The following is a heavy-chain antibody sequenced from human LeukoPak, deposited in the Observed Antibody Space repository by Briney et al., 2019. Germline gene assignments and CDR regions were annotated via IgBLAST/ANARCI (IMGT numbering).Heavy chain of an antibody. Sequence: SETLSLTCTVSDDSISSSSYYWGWIRQPPGKGLEWIGSVYYTGSSYYNPSLKSRVTISVDTSKNQFSLKLSSVTAADTAVYYCAGTYKISGAGRWFDPWGQGTLVTVSS. CDR3: AGTYKISGAGRWFDP. CDR2: VYYTGSS. D-gene: IGHD6-13*01. V-gene: IGHV4-39*01. J-gene: IGHJ5*02. CDR1: DDSISSSSYY.